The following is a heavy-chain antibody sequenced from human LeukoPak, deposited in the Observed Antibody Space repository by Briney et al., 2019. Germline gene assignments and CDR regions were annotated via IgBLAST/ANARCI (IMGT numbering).Heavy chain of an antibody. CDR3: AREPQF. CDR2: IYHSGST. V-gene: IGHV4-38-2*02. J-gene: IGHJ3*01. Sequence: SETLSLTCTVSGYSISSGYYWGWIRQPPGKGLEWIGSIYHSGSTYYNPSLKSRVTISVDTSKNQFSLKLSSVTAADTAVYYCAREPQFWGQGTMVTVSS. CDR1: GYSISSGYY. D-gene: IGHD1-14*01.